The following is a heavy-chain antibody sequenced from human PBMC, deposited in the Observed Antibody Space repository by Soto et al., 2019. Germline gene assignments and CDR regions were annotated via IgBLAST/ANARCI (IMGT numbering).Heavy chain of an antibody. CDR2: IYHSGST. V-gene: IGHV4-30-2*01. CDR1: GGSISSGGYS. J-gene: IGHJ5*02. Sequence: SETLSLTCAVSGGSISSGGYSWSWIRQPPGKGLEWIGYIYHSGSTYYNPSLKSRVTISVDRSKNQFSLKLSSVTAADTAVYYCARGTGYCISTSCYDWFDPWGQGTLVTVSS. D-gene: IGHD2-2*01. CDR3: ARGTGYCISTSCYDWFDP.